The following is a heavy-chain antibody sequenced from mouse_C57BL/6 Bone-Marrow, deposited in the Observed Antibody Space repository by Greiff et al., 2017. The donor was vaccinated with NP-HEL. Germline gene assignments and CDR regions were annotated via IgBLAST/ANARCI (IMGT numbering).Heavy chain of an antibody. CDR2: ISYSGST. V-gene: IGHV3-8*01. D-gene: IGHD1-1*01. CDR3: ARSLYYYGSSYWYFDV. J-gene: IGHJ1*03. CDR1: GYSITSDY. Sequence: DVKLQESGPGLAKPSQTLSLTCSVTGYSITSDYWNWIRKFPGNKLEYMGYISYSGSTYNNPSLKSRISITRDTSKNQYYLQLNSVTTEDTATYYCARSLYYYGSSYWYFDVWGTGTTVTVSS.